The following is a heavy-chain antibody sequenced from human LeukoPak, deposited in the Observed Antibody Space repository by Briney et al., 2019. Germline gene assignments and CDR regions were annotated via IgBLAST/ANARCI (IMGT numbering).Heavy chain of an antibody. Sequence: GGSLRLSCAASGFTFSSYEMNWVRQAPGKGLEWVSYISSSGSTIYYADSVKGRFTISRDDAKNSLYLQMNSLRAEDTAVYYCARGFGGPAAAIRDVYWGQGTLVTVSS. CDR3: ARGFGGPAAAIRDVY. J-gene: IGHJ4*02. CDR1: GFTFSSYE. CDR2: ISSSGSTI. V-gene: IGHV3-48*03. D-gene: IGHD2-2*02.